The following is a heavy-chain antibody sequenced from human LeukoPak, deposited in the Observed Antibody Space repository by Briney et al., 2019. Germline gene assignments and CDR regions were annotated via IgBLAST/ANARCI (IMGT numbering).Heavy chain of an antibody. Sequence: GGSLRLSCAASGFTVSSNYMSWVRQAPGKGLEWVSVIYSGGSTYYADSVKGRFTISRDNSKNTLYLQMNSLRAEDTAVYYCAKGSGSSWYPRLDYWGQGTLVTVSS. CDR1: GFTVSSNY. CDR3: AKGSGSSWYPRLDY. V-gene: IGHV3-66*01. J-gene: IGHJ4*02. CDR2: IYSGGST. D-gene: IGHD6-13*01.